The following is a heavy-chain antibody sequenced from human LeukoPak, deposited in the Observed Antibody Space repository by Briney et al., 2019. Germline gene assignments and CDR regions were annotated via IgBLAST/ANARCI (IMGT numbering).Heavy chain of an antibody. V-gene: IGHV3-66*03. CDR3: ERDQGITVTS. Sequence: GGSLRLSCVASGFSVSSNYMTWFRQGPGKGLEFVSAIFPSGGTNYPDSVKGRFIMSRDDSKNTLYLQMNSLRPGDTAMYYCERDQGITVTSWGQGTLVTVSS. CDR2: IFPSGGT. J-gene: IGHJ1*01. D-gene: IGHD6-19*01. CDR1: GFSVSSNY.